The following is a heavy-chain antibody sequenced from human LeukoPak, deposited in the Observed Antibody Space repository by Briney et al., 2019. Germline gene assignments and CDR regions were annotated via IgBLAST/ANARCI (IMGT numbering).Heavy chain of an antibody. J-gene: IGHJ6*02. CDR2: IYYSGST. D-gene: IGHD6-19*01. Sequence: PSETLSLTCTVSGGSISSYYWSWIRQPPGKGLEWIGYIYYSGSTNYNPSLKSRVTISVDTSKNQFSLKLSSVTAADTAVYYCARHEEGSSGWTYYYYGMDVWGQGTTVTVSS. CDR1: GGSISSYY. CDR3: ARHEEGSSGWTYYYYGMDV. V-gene: IGHV4-59*08.